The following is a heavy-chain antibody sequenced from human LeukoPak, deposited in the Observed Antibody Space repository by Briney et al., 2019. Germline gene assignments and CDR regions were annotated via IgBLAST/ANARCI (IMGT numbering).Heavy chain of an antibody. CDR2: IKQDGSEK. J-gene: IGHJ4*02. V-gene: IGHV3-7*01. CDR1: GFTFSTYW. D-gene: IGHD6-13*01. Sequence: GGSLRLSCAASGFTFSTYWMSWVSQAPGKGMEWVANIKQDGSEKYHLDSVKGRFTISSYNAKNSLYLQMNSLRAYDTAVYFCTRDAAAGIDYWGQGTLVTASS. CDR3: TRDAAAGIDY.